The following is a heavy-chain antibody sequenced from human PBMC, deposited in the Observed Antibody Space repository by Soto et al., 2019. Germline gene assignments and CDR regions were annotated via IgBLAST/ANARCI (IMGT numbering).Heavy chain of an antibody. CDR2: IYYSGST. D-gene: IGHD4-17*01. V-gene: IGHV4-39*01. Sequence: PSETLSLTCTVSGGSISSSSSYWGWVRQPPGKGLEWIGSIYYSGSTYYNPSLKSRVTISVDTSKNQFSLKLSSVTAADTHAYYFARQGNTVSTENYCYYWGQGTLVTVSS. J-gene: IGHJ4*02. CDR3: ARQGNTVSTENYCYY. CDR1: GGSISSSSSY.